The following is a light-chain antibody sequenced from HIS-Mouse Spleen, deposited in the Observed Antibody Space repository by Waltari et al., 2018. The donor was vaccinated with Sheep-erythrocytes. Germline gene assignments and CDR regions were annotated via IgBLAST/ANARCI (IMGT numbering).Light chain of an antibody. CDR1: SSDVGGYNY. CDR2: DVS. Sequence: QSALTQPRSVSGSPGQSVTISCTGTSSDVGGYNYVSWYQQHPGKAPQLMIYDVSKRPSGVPDRFSGSKPGNTASLTISGLQAEDEADYYCCSYAGSYTVVFGGGTKLTVL. J-gene: IGLJ2*01. V-gene: IGLV2-11*01. CDR3: CSYAGSYTVV.